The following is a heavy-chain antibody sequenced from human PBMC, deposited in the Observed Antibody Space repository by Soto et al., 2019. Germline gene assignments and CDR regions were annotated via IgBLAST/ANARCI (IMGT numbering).Heavy chain of an antibody. CDR1: GGSMSYYS. CDR2: IYYSGSS. Sequence: QVQLQESGPGLVKPWDTLSLTCTVSGGSMSYYSWTWIRQPPGKGLEWIGHIYYSGSSNYNPSLKSRLTMSLDTSKNQFSLRLSSVTAADTAVYYCATQRSSSTWYWIDYWGQGTLVTVSS. CDR3: ATQRSSSTWYWIDY. J-gene: IGHJ4*02. D-gene: IGHD6-13*01. V-gene: IGHV4-59*07.